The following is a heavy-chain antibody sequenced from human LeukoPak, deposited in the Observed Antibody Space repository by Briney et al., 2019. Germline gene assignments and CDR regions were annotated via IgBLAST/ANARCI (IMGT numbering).Heavy chain of an antibody. D-gene: IGHD1-1*01. CDR3: AKDHPSLEFNY. Sequence: GGSLRLSCAASGFAFSSYGMHWVRQAPGKGLEWVAVISYDGTNKYYADSVKGRFTISRDNSKNTLYLQMNSLRGEDTAVYYGAKDHPSLEFNYWGQGTLVTVSS. CDR1: GFAFSSYG. V-gene: IGHV3-30*18. J-gene: IGHJ4*02. CDR2: ISYDGTNK.